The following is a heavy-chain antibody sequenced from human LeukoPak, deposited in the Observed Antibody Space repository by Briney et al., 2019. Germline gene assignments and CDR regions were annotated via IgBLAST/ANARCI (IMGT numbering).Heavy chain of an antibody. Sequence: PGGSLRLSCAASGFTFSDYSMNWVRQAPGKGLEWVSSISGSSTYIYYSDSLKGRFTISRDNAKNSLYLQMNSLRVEDTAVYYCARSVPFTFGGVIAYMDVWGKGTTVTVSS. CDR3: ARSVPFTFGGVIAYMDV. J-gene: IGHJ6*03. V-gene: IGHV3-21*01. CDR1: GFTFSDYS. D-gene: IGHD3-16*02. CDR2: ISGSSTYI.